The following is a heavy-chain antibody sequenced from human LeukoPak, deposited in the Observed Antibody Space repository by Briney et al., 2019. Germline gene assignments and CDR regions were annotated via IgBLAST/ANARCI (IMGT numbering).Heavy chain of an antibody. V-gene: IGHV4-34*01. CDR3: ARGGYSYGYRD. CDR2: INHSGST. Sequence: PSETLSLTCAVYGGSFSGYYWSWIRQPPGKGLEWIGEINHSGSTNYNPSLKSRVTISVDTSKNQFSLKLSSVTAADTAVYYCARGGYSYGYRDWGQGTLVTVSS. CDR1: GGSFSGYY. J-gene: IGHJ4*02. D-gene: IGHD5-18*01.